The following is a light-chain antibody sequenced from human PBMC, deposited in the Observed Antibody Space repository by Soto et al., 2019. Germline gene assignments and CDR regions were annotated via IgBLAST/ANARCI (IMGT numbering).Light chain of an antibody. Sequence: DIVMTQSPLSLPVTPGEPASISCRSSQSLLHSNGYNYLDWYLQKPRQSPQLLIYLGSNRASGVPDRFSGSGSGTDFTLKISRVEAEDVGVYYCMQALQTPNTFGQGTKVEIK. J-gene: IGKJ1*01. CDR2: LGS. V-gene: IGKV2-28*01. CDR3: MQALQTPNT. CDR1: QSLLHSNGYNY.